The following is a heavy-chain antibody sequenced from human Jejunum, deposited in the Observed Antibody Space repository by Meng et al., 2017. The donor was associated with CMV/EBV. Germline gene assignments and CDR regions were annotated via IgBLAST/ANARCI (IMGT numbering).Heavy chain of an antibody. CDR3: ARASQVAAISYYYYGMDV. V-gene: IGHV1-46*01. D-gene: IGHD2-21*02. CDR1: TSSH. CDR2: INPSAGYT. Sequence: TSSHVHWVRQAPEQGLEWMGIINPSAGYTTYAQKFQGRVTMTRDTSTSTVYMELSSLRSEDTAVYYCARASQVAAISYYYYGMDVWGQGTTVTVSS. J-gene: IGHJ6*02.